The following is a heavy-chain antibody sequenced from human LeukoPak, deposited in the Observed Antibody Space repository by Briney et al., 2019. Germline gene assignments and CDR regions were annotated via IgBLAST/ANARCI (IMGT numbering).Heavy chain of an antibody. CDR2: INHSGST. Sequence: SETLSLTCAVYGGSFSGYYWGWIRQPPGKGLEWIGEINHSGSTNYNPSLKSRVTISVDTSKNQFSLKLSSVTAADTAVYYCARSGVVVAAVGYWGQGTLVTVSS. J-gene: IGHJ4*02. CDR1: GGSFSGYY. D-gene: IGHD2-15*01. V-gene: IGHV4-34*01. CDR3: ARSGVVVAAVGY.